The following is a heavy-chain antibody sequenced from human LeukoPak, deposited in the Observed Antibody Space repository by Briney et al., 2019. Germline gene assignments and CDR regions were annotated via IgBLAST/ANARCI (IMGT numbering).Heavy chain of an antibody. CDR2: IYYSGST. D-gene: IGHD3-22*01. CDR3: AIHYYDSSGYYYETRVDY. V-gene: IGHV4-39*07. CDR1: GGSISSSSYY. J-gene: IGHJ4*02. Sequence: SETLSLTCTVSGGSISSSSYYWGWIRQPPGKGLEWIGSIYYSGSTYYNPSLKSRVTISVDTSKNQFSLKLSSVTAADTAVYYCAIHYYDSSGYYYETRVDYWGQGTLVTVSS.